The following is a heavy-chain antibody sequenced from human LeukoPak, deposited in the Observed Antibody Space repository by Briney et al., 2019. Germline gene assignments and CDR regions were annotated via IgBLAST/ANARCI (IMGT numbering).Heavy chain of an antibody. J-gene: IGHJ4*02. CDR1: GFTFSSYS. V-gene: IGHV3-21*01. CDR3: ARELRTGVYFDY. D-gene: IGHD7-27*01. CDR2: IGSSSSYI. Sequence: GGSLRLSCAASGFTFSSYSMNWVRQAPGKGLEWVSSIGSSSSYIYYADSVKGRFTISRDNAKNSLYLQMNSLRAEDTAVYYCARELRTGVYFDYWGQGTLVTVSS.